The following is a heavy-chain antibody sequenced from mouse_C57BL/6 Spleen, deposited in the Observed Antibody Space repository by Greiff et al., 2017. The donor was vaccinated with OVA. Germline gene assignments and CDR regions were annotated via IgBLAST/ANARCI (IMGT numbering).Heavy chain of an antibody. V-gene: IGHV5-12*01. D-gene: IGHD1-1*01. J-gene: IGHJ4*01. CDR1: GFTFSDYY. Sequence: EVKVEESGGGLVQPGGSLKLSCAASGFTFSDYYMYWVRQTPEKRLEWVAYISNGGGSTYYPDTVKGRITISRDNAKNTLYLQMSRLKSEDTAMYYCARQALYGSSSWYYAMDYWGQGTSVTVSS. CDR3: ARQALYGSSSWYYAMDY. CDR2: ISNGGGST.